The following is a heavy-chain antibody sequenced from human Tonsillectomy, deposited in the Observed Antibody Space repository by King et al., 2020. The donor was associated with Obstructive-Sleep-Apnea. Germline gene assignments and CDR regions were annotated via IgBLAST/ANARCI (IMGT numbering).Heavy chain of an antibody. Sequence: VQLVESGGGLVKPGGSLRLSCAASGFTFSNAWMSWVRQAPGKGLEWVGRIKSKTDGGTTDYAAPVKGRFTISRDDSKNTLYLQMNSLKTEYTAVYYCTTMTTVIPDFDYWGQGTLVTVSS. V-gene: IGHV3-15*01. J-gene: IGHJ4*02. CDR1: GFTFSNAW. CDR3: TTMTTVIPDFDY. D-gene: IGHD4-17*01. CDR2: IKSKTDGGTT.